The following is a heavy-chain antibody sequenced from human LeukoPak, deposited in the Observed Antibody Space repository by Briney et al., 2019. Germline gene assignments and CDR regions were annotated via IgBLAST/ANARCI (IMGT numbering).Heavy chain of an antibody. CDR2: ISGTGGST. Sequence: GGSLRLSCPASGFTFNNYAMIWVRQAPGKGLEWVSGISGTGGSTFYADSVKGRFRISRDNSKNTLYLQMNGLRVDNTAVYYCAKGVQWAVPGSCLDSWGLGTLVTVSS. J-gene: IGHJ4*02. CDR3: AKGVQWAVPGSCLDS. V-gene: IGHV3-23*01. D-gene: IGHD6-19*01. CDR1: GFTFNNYA.